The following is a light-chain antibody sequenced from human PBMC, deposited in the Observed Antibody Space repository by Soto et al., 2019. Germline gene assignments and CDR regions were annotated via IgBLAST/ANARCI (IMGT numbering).Light chain of an antibody. J-gene: IGKJ5*01. CDR3: QQYSNWPRT. CDR1: QSVSSN. V-gene: IGKV3-15*01. CDR2: DAS. Sequence: EIVMTQSPATLSVSPGERATLSCRASQSVSSNLAWYQQKPGQAPRLLIYDASTRATGIPARFSGSGSGTEFTLTISSLQSEDFAFYYCQQYSNWPRTFGQGTRLEI.